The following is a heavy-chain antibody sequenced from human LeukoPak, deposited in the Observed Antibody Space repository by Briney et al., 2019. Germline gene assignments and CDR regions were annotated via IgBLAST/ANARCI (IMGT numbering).Heavy chain of an antibody. CDR1: GFTISSYA. J-gene: IGHJ6*03. V-gene: IGHV3-23*01. Sequence: GGSLRLSCAASGFTISSYAMSWLRQAPGRGLEWVSGISGSGGSTYYADSVKGRFTISRDNSKNTLYLQMNSLRAEDTAVYYCAKHYDSSGYFYYYYMDVWGKGTTVTVSS. CDR2: ISGSGGST. CDR3: AKHYDSSGYFYYYYMDV. D-gene: IGHD3-22*01.